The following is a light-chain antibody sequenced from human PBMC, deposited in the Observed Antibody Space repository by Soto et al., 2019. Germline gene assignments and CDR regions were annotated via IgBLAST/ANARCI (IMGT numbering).Light chain of an antibody. CDR3: LQHNSYPWT. Sequence: DIQLTQSPSAMSASVGDRVTITCRASKCISNYLAWFQQKPGKDPKRLIYAASSLQSGVPSRFSGSGSGTEFTLTISSLQPEDFATYYCLQHNSYPWTFGQGTKVEIK. J-gene: IGKJ1*01. CDR2: AAS. V-gene: IGKV1-17*03. CDR1: KCISNY.